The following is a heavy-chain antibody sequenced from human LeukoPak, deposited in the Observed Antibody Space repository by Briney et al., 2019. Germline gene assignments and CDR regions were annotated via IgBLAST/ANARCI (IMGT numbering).Heavy chain of an antibody. CDR2: IDYDSSHI. D-gene: IGHD3-9*01. CDR3: ARDPLRYLRVGHYDY. J-gene: IGHJ4*02. Sequence: PGGSLRLSCAASGFSLSTSAMNWVRQVPGKGLEWVSSIDYDSSHIYYAASVRGRFTISRDNARNLVYLKMNSLTVEDTAVYYCARDPLRYLRVGHYDYWGQGTLVAVSS. CDR1: GFSLSTSA. V-gene: IGHV3-21*01.